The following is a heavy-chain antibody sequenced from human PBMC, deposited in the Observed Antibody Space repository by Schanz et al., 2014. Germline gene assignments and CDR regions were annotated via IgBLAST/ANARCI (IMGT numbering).Heavy chain of an antibody. CDR1: GFTFSTYW. Sequence: EVQLVESGGGLVQPGGSLRLSCAASGFTFSTYWMHWVRQAPGKGLVWVSHINSDGTTTTYADSVKGRFTISRDNANNSLFLRMNSLRAEDTAVYYCAKAGSGWSTAGYYYWGQGTLVAVSS. J-gene: IGHJ4*02. CDR3: AKAGSGWSTAGYYY. D-gene: IGHD6-19*01. CDR2: INSDGTTT. V-gene: IGHV3-74*01.